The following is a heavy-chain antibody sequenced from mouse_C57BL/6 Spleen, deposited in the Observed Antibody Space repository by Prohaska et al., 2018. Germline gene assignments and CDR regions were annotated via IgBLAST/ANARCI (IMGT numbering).Heavy chain of an antibody. CDR3: ARAPDGYYAMDY. CDR1: GYSITSGYY. CDR2: ISYDGSN. D-gene: IGHD2-3*01. Sequence: VQLQESGPGLVQPSQSLSLTCSVTGYSITSGYYWNWIRQFPGNKLEWMGYISYDGSNNYNPSLKNRISITRDTSKNQFFLKLNYVTTEDTATYYCARAPDGYYAMDYWGQGTSVTVSS. V-gene: IGHV3-6*01. J-gene: IGHJ4*01.